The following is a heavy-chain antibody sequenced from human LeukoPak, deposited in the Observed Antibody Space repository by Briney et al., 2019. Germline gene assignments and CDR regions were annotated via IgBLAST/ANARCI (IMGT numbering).Heavy chain of an antibody. CDR1: GGTFSSYE. CDR2: IIPMFGTA. D-gene: IGHD2-15*01. CDR3: ARWKVVVVAAAYFDY. J-gene: IGHJ4*02. Sequence: GASVTVSCKASGGTFSSYEISWVRQAPGQGVEWMGGIIPMFGTAKYAQKFQGRVTITADKSTSTAYMELSSLRSEDTAVYYCARWKVVVVAAAYFDYWGQGTLVTVSS. V-gene: IGHV1-69*06.